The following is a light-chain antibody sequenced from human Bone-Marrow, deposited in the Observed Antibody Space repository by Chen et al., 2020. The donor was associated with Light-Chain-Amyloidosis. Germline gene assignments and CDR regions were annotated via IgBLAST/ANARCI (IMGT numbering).Light chain of an antibody. Sequence: YDLTQPPSVSVSPGQTARITCSGDDLPTKYAYWYQQKPGQAPVLVIHRDTERPSGISERFSGSSSGTTATLTISGVQAGDEADYHCQSADSSGTYEVIFGGGTKLTVL. CDR3: QSADSSGTYEVI. CDR2: RDT. V-gene: IGLV3-25*03. J-gene: IGLJ2*01. CDR1: DLPTKY.